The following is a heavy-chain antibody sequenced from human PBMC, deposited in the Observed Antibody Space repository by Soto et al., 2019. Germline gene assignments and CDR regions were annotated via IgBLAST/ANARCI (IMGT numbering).Heavy chain of an antibody. V-gene: IGHV1-69*01. J-gene: IGHJ5*02. D-gene: IGHD4-17*01. CDR3: ARDLGDYGDYGFESSNWFDP. CDR2: IIPIFGTA. CDR1: GGTFSSYA. Sequence: QVQLVQSGAEVKKPGSSVKVSCKASGGTFSSYAISWVRQAPGQGLEWMGGIIPIFGTANYAQKFQGRVTITADESTSTAYMELSSLRSEDTAVYYCARDLGDYGDYGFESSNWFDPWGQGTLVTVSS.